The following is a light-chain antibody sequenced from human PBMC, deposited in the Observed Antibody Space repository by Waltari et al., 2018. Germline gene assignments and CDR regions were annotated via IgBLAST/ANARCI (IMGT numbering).Light chain of an antibody. CDR2: TNK. Sequence: QSVLTQPPSASGTPGQRVTISCSGSRSNIGSNTVNWYQQLPGTAPKLLIYTNKQRPSGVPDRVSGSKSGTSASLAISGLQSEDEADYYCAAWDDSLNGFYVFGTGTKVTVL. V-gene: IGLV1-44*01. CDR1: RSNIGSNT. CDR3: AAWDDSLNGFYV. J-gene: IGLJ1*01.